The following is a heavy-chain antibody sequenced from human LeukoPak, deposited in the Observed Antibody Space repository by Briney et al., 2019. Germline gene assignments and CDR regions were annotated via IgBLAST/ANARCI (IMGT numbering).Heavy chain of an antibody. CDR3: ARDREGYSYGYSLDY. Sequence: PSETLSLTCTVSGGSISSGGYYWSWIRQPPGKGLEWIGYIYHSGSTYYNPSLKSRVTISVDRSKNQFSLKLSSVTAADTAVYYCARDREGYSYGYSLDYWGQGTLVTVSS. CDR1: GGSISSGGYY. J-gene: IGHJ4*02. D-gene: IGHD5-18*01. V-gene: IGHV4-30-2*01. CDR2: IYHSGST.